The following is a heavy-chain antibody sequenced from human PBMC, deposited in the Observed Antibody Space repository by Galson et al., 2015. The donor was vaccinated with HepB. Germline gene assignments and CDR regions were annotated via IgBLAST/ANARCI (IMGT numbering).Heavy chain of an antibody. CDR1: GYSFTSYW. D-gene: IGHD6-13*01. CDR3: ARDPIAAAGPRGSYYYYGMDV. CDR2: IYPGDSDT. Sequence: QSGAEVKKPGESLKISCKGSGYSFTSYWIGWVRQMPGKGLEWMGIIYPGDSDTRYSPSFQGQVTISADKSISTAYLQWSSLKASDTAMYYCARDPIAAAGPRGSYYYYGMDVWGQGTTVTVSS. J-gene: IGHJ6*02. V-gene: IGHV5-51*01.